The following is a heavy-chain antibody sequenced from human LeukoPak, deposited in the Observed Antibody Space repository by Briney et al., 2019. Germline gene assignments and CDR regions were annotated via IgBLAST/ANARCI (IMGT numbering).Heavy chain of an antibody. CDR2: IYASGST. J-gene: IGHJ4*02. Sequence: SETLSLTCTVSGASISGYHWNWIQQPAGKGLEWIGRIYASGSTNYNPSLKSRVTISVDKSKNQFSLRLSFVTAADTAVYYCASGYSGYDSIDYWGQGTLGTVSS. CDR1: GASISGYH. D-gene: IGHD5-12*01. CDR3: ASGYSGYDSIDY. V-gene: IGHV4-4*07.